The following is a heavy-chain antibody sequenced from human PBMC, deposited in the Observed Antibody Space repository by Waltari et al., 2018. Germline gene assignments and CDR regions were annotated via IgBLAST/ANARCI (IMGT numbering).Heavy chain of an antibody. CDR2: ISYDGSR. J-gene: IGHJ4*02. CDR3: AREGGSSGYAGYFDS. D-gene: IGHD6-25*01. Sequence: LQLVESGGGVVQPGRSLRLSCAAPGLTFSNHIIHWVRQAPGKGLEWVAAISYDGSRYYAESVKGRFTIAGDNSKTIVYLQLNSLRDEDTSIYYCAREGGSSGYAGYFDSWGPGTLVTVSS. CDR1: GLTFSNHI. V-gene: IGHV3-30*01.